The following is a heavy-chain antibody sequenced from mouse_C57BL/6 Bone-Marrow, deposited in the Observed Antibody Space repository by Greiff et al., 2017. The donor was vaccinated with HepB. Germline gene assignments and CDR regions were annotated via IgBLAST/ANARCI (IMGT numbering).Heavy chain of an antibody. J-gene: IGHJ4*01. V-gene: IGHV1-85*01. CDR3: AREEYSNYEDYAMDY. Sequence: QVQLKESGPELVKPGASVKLSCKASGYTFTSYDINWVKQRPGQGLEWIGWIYPRDGSTKYNEKFKGKATLTVDTSSSTAYMELHSLTSEDSAVYFWAREEYSNYEDYAMDYWGQGTSVTVSS. CDR2: IYPRDGST. D-gene: IGHD2-5*01. CDR1: GYTFTSYD.